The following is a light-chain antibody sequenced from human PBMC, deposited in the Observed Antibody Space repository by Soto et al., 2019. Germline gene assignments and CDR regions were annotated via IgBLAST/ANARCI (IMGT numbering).Light chain of an antibody. J-gene: IGKJ4*01. V-gene: IGKV1-13*02. CDR1: QGIRSA. CDR2: DAS. Sequence: AIQLTKSPSSLSASVGDRVTITCRATQGIRSALAWYQQKPGKTPKLLIYDASSLDSGVPSRFSGSGFGTDFTLTISSLQPEDFATYYCQQFNSYPQTFGGGTKVEMK. CDR3: QQFNSYPQT.